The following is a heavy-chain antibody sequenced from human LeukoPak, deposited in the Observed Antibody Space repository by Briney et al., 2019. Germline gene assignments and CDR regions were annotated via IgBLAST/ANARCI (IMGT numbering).Heavy chain of an antibody. CDR1: GGSFSGYY. CDR3: ARASYGPNLFDY. Sequence: PSETLSLTCAVYGGSFSGYYWSWIRQPPGKGLEWIGEINHSGSTNYNPSLKSRVTISVDTSKNQFSLKLSSVTAADTAVYYCARASYGPNLFDYWGQGTLVTVSS. J-gene: IGHJ4*02. V-gene: IGHV4-34*01. CDR2: INHSGST. D-gene: IGHD5-18*01.